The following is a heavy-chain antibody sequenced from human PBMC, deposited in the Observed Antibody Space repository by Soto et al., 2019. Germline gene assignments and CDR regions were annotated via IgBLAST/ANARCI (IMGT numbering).Heavy chain of an antibody. CDR1: GGTFSSYA. CDR3: ARAQAAGHIVVVTATGLLVD. Sequence: QVQLVQSGAEVKKPGSSVKVSCKASGGTFSSYAISWVRQAPGQGLEWMGGVIPIFGTANYAQKFQGRLTITAEEFTSTAYMEVSGLRSEDTAVYYCARAQAAGHIVVVTATGLLVDWGRGTLVTVSS. V-gene: IGHV1-69*01. D-gene: IGHD2-21*02. CDR2: VIPIFGTA. J-gene: IGHJ4*02.